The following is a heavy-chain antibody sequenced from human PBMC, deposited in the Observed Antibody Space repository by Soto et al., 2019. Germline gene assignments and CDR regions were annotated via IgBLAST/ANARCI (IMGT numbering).Heavy chain of an antibody. CDR3: ARVGGFGATTIDY. CDR1: GGSISSGDYY. Sequence: QVQLQESGPGLVKPSQTLSLTCTVSGGSISSGDYYWSWIRQPPGKGLEWIGYIYYSGSTYYNPSRERRVTIAVDTSKSQCSLRLSVVPAADTAVYYCARVGGFGATTIDYWGQGTLVTVSS. V-gene: IGHV4-30-4*01. D-gene: IGHD3-10*01. J-gene: IGHJ4*02. CDR2: IYYSGST.